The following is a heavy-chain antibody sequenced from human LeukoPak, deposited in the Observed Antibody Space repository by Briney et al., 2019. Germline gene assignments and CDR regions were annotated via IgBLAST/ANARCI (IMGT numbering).Heavy chain of an antibody. CDR1: GGTFSSYA. CDR2: IIPIFGTA. V-gene: IGHV1-69*13. CDR3: ARDKRSSWSQLDYYYYGMDV. D-gene: IGHD6-13*01. J-gene: IGHJ6*04. Sequence: SVKVSCTASGGTFSSYAISWVRQAPGQGLEWMGGIIPIFGTANYAQKFQGRVTITADESTSTAYMELSSLRSEDTAVYYCARDKRSSWSQLDYYYYGMDVWGKGTTVTVCS.